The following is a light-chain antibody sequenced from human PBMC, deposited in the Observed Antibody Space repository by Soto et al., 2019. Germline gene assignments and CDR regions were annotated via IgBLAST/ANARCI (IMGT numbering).Light chain of an antibody. Sequence: EIVLTQSPATLSLSPGERATLSCRASQSVNSYLAWYQQNPTQPPRLVIYGASGRAPGIPARFSGSGSGTDFTLTISSLEPEDFAVYYCQERSNWPRDSFGGGTKVEMK. CDR3: QERSNWPRDS. CDR1: QSVNSY. CDR2: GAS. V-gene: IGKV3-11*01. J-gene: IGKJ4*01.